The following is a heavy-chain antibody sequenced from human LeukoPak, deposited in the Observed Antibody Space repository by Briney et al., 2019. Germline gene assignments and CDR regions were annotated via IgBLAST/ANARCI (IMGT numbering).Heavy chain of an antibody. Sequence: ASVKVSCKASGYTFTGYGFSWVRQAPGQGLEWVGWISHDNENTNYAQKFKGRVTMTTDTTTSTAYMDLRGLTSDDTAVYYCADRYDSSGNWGQGTLVTVSS. J-gene: IGHJ4*02. D-gene: IGHD3-22*01. CDR3: ADRYDSSGN. CDR2: ISHDNENT. V-gene: IGHV1-18*04. CDR1: GYTFTGYG.